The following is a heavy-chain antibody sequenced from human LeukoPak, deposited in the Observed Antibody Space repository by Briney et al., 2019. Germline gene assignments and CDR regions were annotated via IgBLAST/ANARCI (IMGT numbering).Heavy chain of an antibody. Sequence: GRSLRLSCAASGFTFSTYAMHWVRQAPGKGLEWVSYISSSGSTIYYADSVKGRFTISRDNAKNSLYLQMNSLRAEDTAVYYCAELGITMIGGVWGKGTTVTVSS. D-gene: IGHD3-10*02. CDR2: ISSSGSTI. J-gene: IGHJ6*04. CDR3: AELGITMIGGV. V-gene: IGHV3-48*03. CDR1: GFTFSTYA.